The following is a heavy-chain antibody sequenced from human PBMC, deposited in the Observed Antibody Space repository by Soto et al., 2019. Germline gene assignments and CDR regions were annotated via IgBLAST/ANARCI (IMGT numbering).Heavy chain of an antibody. V-gene: IGHV4-39*02. CDR3: ARDFKDLG. J-gene: IGHJ4*02. Sequence: SDTCTVSDGSSSSSSYYRGWIRQPPGKGLEWIGSIFYSGSTYYNPSLKSRVTISVDTSKNQFSLKLTSVTAADTAVYYCARDFKDLGWGQGTLVTVSS. CDR2: IFYSGST. CDR1: DGSSSSSSYY.